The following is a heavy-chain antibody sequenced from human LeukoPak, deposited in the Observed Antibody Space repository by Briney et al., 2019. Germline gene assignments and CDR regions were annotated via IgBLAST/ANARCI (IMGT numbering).Heavy chain of an antibody. CDR1: GFTFSDYY. CDR2: ITSSSSYT. D-gene: IGHD6-19*01. Sequence: GGSLRLSRVASGFTFSDYYMSWIRQAPGKGLEWVSCITSSSSYTNYADSVKGGFTISRDNAKNSLYLQMNSLGAEDTAVYYCARAAVAGTVHDYWGQGTLVTVSS. CDR3: ARAAVAGTVHDY. J-gene: IGHJ4*02. V-gene: IGHV3-11*06.